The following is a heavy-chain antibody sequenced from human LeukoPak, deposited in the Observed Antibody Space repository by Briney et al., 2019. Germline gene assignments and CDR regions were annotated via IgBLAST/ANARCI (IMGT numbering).Heavy chain of an antibody. CDR1: GFTVSSNY. CDR3: ARGGLEMATIYLDY. V-gene: IGHV3-53*01. D-gene: IGHD5-24*01. Sequence: GGSLRLSCTASGFTVSSNYMSWVRRAPGKGLEWVSVIYSGGSTYYADSVKGRFTISRDNSKNTLYLQMNSLRAEDTAVYYCARGGLEMATIYLDYWGQGTLVTVSS. J-gene: IGHJ4*02. CDR2: IYSGGST.